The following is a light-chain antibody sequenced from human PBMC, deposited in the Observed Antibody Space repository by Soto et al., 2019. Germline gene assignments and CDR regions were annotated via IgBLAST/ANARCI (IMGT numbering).Light chain of an antibody. CDR1: SSDVGRYNI. J-gene: IGLJ1*01. V-gene: IGLV2-23*02. CDR3: SAYAGSNNFV. Sequence: SVLTQPASVSGSPGQSITISCTGTSSDVGRYNIVSWYQQYPGKAPKLLILGVSNRPSGISGRFSGSKSGNTASLTISGLQPEDEADYYCSAYAGSNNFVFGSGTKVTVL. CDR2: GVS.